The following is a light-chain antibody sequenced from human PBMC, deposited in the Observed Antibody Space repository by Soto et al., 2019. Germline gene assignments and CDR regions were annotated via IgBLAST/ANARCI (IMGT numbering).Light chain of an antibody. CDR1: SSNIGSNT. Sequence: QSVLTQPPSASGTPGQRVTISCSGSSSNIGSNTVNWYQQLPGTAPKLLIYSNNQRPSGVPDRFSGSTSGTSASLAISGLQSEDEADYYCAAWDDSLNALVFGGGTKVTVL. CDR3: AAWDDSLNALV. J-gene: IGLJ3*02. CDR2: SNN. V-gene: IGLV1-44*01.